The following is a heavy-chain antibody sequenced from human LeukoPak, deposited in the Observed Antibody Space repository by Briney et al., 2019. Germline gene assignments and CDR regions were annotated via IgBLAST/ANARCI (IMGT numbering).Heavy chain of an antibody. V-gene: IGHV4-61*02. CDR2: IYNSENI. CDR1: GGSISSGGYY. Sequence: PSETLSLTCTVSGGSISSGGYYWNWIRQPAGKGLEWIGRIYNSENINYNPSLKSRVTISLDTSKNQFSLKLTSVTAADTAVYYCAMGYPDYWGQGTLVTVSS. J-gene: IGHJ4*02. D-gene: IGHD5-18*01. CDR3: AMGYPDY.